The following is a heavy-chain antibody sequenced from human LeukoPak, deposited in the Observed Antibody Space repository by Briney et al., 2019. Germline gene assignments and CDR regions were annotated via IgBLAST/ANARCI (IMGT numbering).Heavy chain of an antibody. D-gene: IGHD5-12*01. CDR1: GFTFSSYA. CDR2: ISYDGSNK. Sequence: GRSLRLSCATSGFTFSSYAMYWVRQAPGKGLEWVAVISYDGSNKYYADSVKGRFTISRDNSKNTLYLQMNSLRAEDTAVYYCARGIVATISPFDYWGQGTLVTVSS. J-gene: IGHJ4*02. V-gene: IGHV3-30-3*01. CDR3: ARGIVATISPFDY.